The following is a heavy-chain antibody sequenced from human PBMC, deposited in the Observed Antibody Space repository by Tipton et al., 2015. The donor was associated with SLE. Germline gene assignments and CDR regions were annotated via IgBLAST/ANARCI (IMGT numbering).Heavy chain of an antibody. Sequence: TLSLTCTVSGDSISSGIHYWTWIRQNPGKGLEWLGHIFPSGSTYYNPSLKGRVSISVDTSKNQLSLKVNSVTAADAAVYYCARVCEVFVVECEGWFFPWRQGTLVTVSS. CDR1: GDSISSGIHY. CDR3: ARVCEVFVVECEGWFFP. CDR2: IFPSGST. V-gene: IGHV4-31*03. J-gene: IGHJ5*02. D-gene: IGHD2-21*01.